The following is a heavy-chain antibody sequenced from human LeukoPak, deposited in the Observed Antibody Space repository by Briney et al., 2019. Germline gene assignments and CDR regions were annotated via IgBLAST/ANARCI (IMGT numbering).Heavy chain of an antibody. J-gene: IGHJ4*02. CDR2: IYHSGST. CDR1: GYSISSGYY. CDR3: ANGIAVAGTEYYFDY. Sequence: SETLSLTCTVSGYSISSGYYWGWIRQPPGKGLEWIGSIYHSGSTYYNPSLKSRVTISVDTSKNQFSLKLSSVTAADTAVYYCANGIAVAGTEYYFDYWGQGTLVTVSS. V-gene: IGHV4-38-2*02. D-gene: IGHD6-19*01.